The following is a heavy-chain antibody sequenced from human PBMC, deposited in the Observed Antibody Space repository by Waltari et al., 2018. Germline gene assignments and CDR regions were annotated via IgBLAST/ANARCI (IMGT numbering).Heavy chain of an antibody. Sequence: QLQLQESGPGLVKPSETLSLTCTVSGGSISSSSYYWGWIRQPPGKGLEWIGSIYYSGSTYSNPSLKSRVTISVDTAKNQFSLKLSSVTAADTAVYYCAASKKFRELLLDWYFDLWGRGTLVTVSS. CDR2: IYYSGST. D-gene: IGHD3-10*01. V-gene: IGHV4-39*07. J-gene: IGHJ2*01. CDR1: GGSISSSSYY. CDR3: AASKKFRELLLDWYFDL.